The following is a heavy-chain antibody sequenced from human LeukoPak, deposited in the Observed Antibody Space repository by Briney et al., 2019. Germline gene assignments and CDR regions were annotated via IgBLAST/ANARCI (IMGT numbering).Heavy chain of an antibody. CDR3: ATDSYVSGSYYRLFY. D-gene: IGHD3-10*01. CDR2: ISSSSSYI. Sequence: GGSLRLSCAASGFTFSSYSMNWVRQAPGKGLEWVSSISSSSSYIYYADSVKGRFTISRDNAKNSLYLQMNSLRAEDTAVYYCATDSYVSGSYYRLFYWGQGTLVTVSS. CDR1: GFTFSSYS. J-gene: IGHJ4*02. V-gene: IGHV3-21*01.